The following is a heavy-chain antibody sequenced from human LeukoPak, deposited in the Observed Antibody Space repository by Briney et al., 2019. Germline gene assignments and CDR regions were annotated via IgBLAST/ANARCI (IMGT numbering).Heavy chain of an antibody. CDR1: GGSFTFTSHA. D-gene: IGHD3-22*01. J-gene: IGHJ3*02. CDR2: LIPIYGSA. V-gene: IGHV1-69*13. Sequence: ASVKVSCKASGGSFTFTSHAISWVRQAPGRGLEWMGGLIPIYGSANYAQKFQGRVTITSDESTRTVFMELSSLRPEDSAVYYCAGFFYDNSGDAFDIWGQGTMVTVSS. CDR3: AGFFYDNSGDAFDI.